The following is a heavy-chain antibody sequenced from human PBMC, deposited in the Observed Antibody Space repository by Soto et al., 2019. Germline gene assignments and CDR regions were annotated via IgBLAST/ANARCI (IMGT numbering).Heavy chain of an antibody. CDR1: GFTFSSYA. D-gene: IGHD3-22*01. CDR3: ARGFYYDSSGYYYGVDY. V-gene: IGHV3-64*01. CDR2: ISSNGGST. Sequence: GGSLRLSCAASGFTFSSYAMHLVRQAPGKGLEYVSAISSNGGSTYYANSVKGRFTISRDNSKNTLYLQMGSLRAEDMAVYYCARGFYYDSSGYYYGVDYWGQGTLVTVSS. J-gene: IGHJ4*02.